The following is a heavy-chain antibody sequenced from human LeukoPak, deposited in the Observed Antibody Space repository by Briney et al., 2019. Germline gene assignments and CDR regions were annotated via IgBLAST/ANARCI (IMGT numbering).Heavy chain of an antibody. V-gene: IGHV3-23*01. D-gene: IGHD3-3*01. CDR1: GFTFSSYA. CDR2: ISGSGGST. J-gene: IGHJ4*02. Sequence: PGGSLRLSCAASGFTFSSYAMSWVRQAPGKGLEWVSAISGSGGSTYYADSVKGRFTISRDNSKNTLYLQMNSLRAEDTAVYYCAKDLRFTIFGALDYWGQGTLVTVSS. CDR3: AKDLRFTIFGALDY.